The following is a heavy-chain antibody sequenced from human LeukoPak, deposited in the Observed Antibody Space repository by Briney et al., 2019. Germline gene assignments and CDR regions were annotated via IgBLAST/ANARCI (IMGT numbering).Heavy chain of an antibody. D-gene: IGHD1-1*01. Sequence: GGSLRLSCAASGFTFSDYAMNWVRQAPGKGLYWVSTISGSGNSTYYADSVKGRFIISRDNSRNTLYLQMNSLRAEDAALYYCAKYVAQQTTSAAFDVWGQGTVVTVSS. CDR2: ISGSGNST. J-gene: IGHJ3*01. CDR1: GFTFSDYA. V-gene: IGHV3-23*01. CDR3: AKYVAQQTTSAAFDV.